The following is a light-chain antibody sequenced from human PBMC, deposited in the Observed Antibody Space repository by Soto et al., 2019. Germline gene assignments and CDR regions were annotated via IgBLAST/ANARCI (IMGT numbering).Light chain of an antibody. Sequence: EIVMTQSPATLSVSPGERATLSCRASQSVSSNLAWYQQKPGQAPRLLIYGASTRATGIPARFSGSGSGTEFTLTISRLEPEDFAVYYCQQYGSKPHTFGQGTKLEIK. CDR3: QQYGSKPHT. J-gene: IGKJ2*01. CDR1: QSVSSN. CDR2: GAS. V-gene: IGKV3-15*01.